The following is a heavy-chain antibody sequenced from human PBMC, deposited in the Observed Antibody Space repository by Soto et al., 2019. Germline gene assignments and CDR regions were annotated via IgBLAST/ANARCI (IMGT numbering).Heavy chain of an antibody. Sequence: SETLSLTCTVSGGPLSSGSYYWSWIRQSPGQGLEWIGYIYYSGTTKYNPSLKSRVSISVDTSKNQFSLRLTSLSAADTAVYYCARSNYRSGSYGYGLDVWGQGTTVTVSS. J-gene: IGHJ6*02. CDR1: GGPLSSGSYY. CDR2: IYYSGTT. D-gene: IGHD3-10*01. V-gene: IGHV4-61*01. CDR3: ARSNYRSGSYGYGLDV.